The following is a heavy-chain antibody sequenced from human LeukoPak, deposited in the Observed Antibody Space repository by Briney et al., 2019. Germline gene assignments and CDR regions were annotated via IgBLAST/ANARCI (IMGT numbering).Heavy chain of an antibody. CDR3: ARVSGYYYDFDY. CDR2: IIPIFGTA. D-gene: IGHD3-22*01. J-gene: IGHJ4*02. V-gene: IGHV1-69*01. Sequence: ASVTVSCKASGGTFSSYAISWVRQAPGQGLEWMGGIIPIFGTANYAQKFQGRVTITADESTSTAYMELSSLRSEDTAVYYCARVSGYYYDFDYWGQGTLVTVSS. CDR1: GGTFSSYA.